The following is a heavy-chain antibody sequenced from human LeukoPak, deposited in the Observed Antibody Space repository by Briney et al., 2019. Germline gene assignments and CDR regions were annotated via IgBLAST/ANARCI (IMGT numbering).Heavy chain of an antibody. CDR1: GGSFSGYY. D-gene: IGHD4-17*01. V-gene: IGHV4-34*01. J-gene: IGHJ5*02. CDR3: ARGLMTTVTGASSDWFDP. CDR2: INHSGST. Sequence: SETLSLTCAVYGGSFSGYYWSWIRQPPGKGLEWIGEINHSGSTNYNPSLKSRVTISVDTSKNQFSLKLSSVTAADTAVYYCARGLMTTVTGASSDWFDPWGQGTLVTVSS.